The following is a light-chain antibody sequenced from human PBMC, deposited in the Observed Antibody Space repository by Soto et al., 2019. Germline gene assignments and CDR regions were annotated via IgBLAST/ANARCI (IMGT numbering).Light chain of an antibody. V-gene: IGKV1-33*01. CDR2: DAS. J-gene: IGKJ4*01. CDR3: QQYDNLPPLT. Sequence: DIQMTQSPSSLSASVGDRVTITCQASHNINNYLNWYQQKPGRAPKLLIYDASNLETGVPSRFSGSGSGTDFTFTISSLQPEDSAICFCQQYDNLPPLTFGGGTKVEIK. CDR1: HNINNY.